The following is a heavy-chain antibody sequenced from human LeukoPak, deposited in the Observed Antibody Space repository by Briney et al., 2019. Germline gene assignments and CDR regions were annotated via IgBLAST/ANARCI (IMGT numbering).Heavy chain of an antibody. CDR3: ARDDRSTRSSFGLDAYDV. D-gene: IGHD6-6*01. CDR1: GFTFSRYW. CDR2: IKEDGSQK. J-gene: IGHJ3*01. Sequence: PGGSLRLSCAASGFTFSRYWMTWVRQAPGKGLDWVANIKEDGSQKYYVDSVKGRFTIPRDNAKGSLYLQMNSLRAEDTAVYYCARDDRSTRSSFGLDAYDVWGQGTMATVSS. V-gene: IGHV3-7*01.